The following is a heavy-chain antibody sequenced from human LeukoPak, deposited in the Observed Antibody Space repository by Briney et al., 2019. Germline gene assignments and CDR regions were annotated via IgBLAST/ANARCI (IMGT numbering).Heavy chain of an antibody. CDR1: GFTFSSHT. CDR2: IGFSTTYI. J-gene: IGHJ3*02. D-gene: IGHD1-1*01. V-gene: IGHV3-21*01. CDR3: ARDINSVAFDM. Sequence: GGSLRLSCAGSGFTFSSHTINWVRQAPGRGLEWVSCIGFSTTYIHYADSVKGRFTVTRDNAKGSESLQMISLRAEDTAVYYCARDINSVAFDMWGQGTVVTVSS.